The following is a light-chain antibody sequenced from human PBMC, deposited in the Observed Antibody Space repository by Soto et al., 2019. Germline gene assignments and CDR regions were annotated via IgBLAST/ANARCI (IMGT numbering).Light chain of an antibody. Sequence: EIVLTQSPGTLSLSPGERATLSCRASQSISSIYLAWYQQKPGQAPRLLIYGAFSRATDIPDRFSGSGSGTDFTLTISRLEPEDFAAYYCQQYGSSPWTFGQGTKVDIK. CDR1: QSISSIY. CDR3: QQYGSSPWT. V-gene: IGKV3-20*01. CDR2: GAF. J-gene: IGKJ1*01.